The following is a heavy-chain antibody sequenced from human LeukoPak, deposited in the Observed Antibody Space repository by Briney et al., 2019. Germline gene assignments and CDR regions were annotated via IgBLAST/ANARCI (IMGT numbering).Heavy chain of an antibody. J-gene: IGHJ4*02. CDR3: AREGVTTKTFDY. CDR1: GYTFTGYY. Sequence: ASVKVSCKASGYTFTGYYMRWVRQAPGQGLEWMGWINPNSGGTNYAQKFQGRVTMTRDTSISTAYMELSRLRSDDTAVYYCAREGVTTKTFDYWGQGTLVTVSS. CDR2: INPNSGGT. D-gene: IGHD4-4*01. V-gene: IGHV1-2*02.